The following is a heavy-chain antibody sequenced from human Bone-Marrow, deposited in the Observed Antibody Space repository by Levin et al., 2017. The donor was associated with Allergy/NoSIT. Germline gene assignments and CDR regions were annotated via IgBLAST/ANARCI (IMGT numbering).Heavy chain of an antibody. CDR1: GYTFTGYY. V-gene: IGHV1-2*02. D-gene: IGHD3-9*01. CDR3: ARVPTILRYFDWFAY. CDR2: INPNSGGT. Sequence: ASVKVSCKASGYTFTGYYMHWVRQAPGQGLEWMGWINPNSGGTNYAQKFQGRVTMTRDTSISTAYMELSRLRSDDTAVYYCARVPTILRYFDWFAYWGQGTLVTVSS. J-gene: IGHJ5*01.